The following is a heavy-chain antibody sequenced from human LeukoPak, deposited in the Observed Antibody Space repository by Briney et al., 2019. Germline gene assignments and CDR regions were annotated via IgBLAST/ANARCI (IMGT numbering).Heavy chain of an antibody. CDR3: ATEEWDS. D-gene: IGHD1-26*01. J-gene: IGHJ4*02. Sequence: GGSLRLSCTVSGFTVSRNYMSWVRQAPGKGLEWVSVIYSDGNTNYADSVKGRFTISRDNSKNTVYLQMNRVRAEDTAVYYCATEEWDSWGQGTLVTVSS. CDR2: IYSDGNT. V-gene: IGHV3-66*01. CDR1: GFTVSRNY.